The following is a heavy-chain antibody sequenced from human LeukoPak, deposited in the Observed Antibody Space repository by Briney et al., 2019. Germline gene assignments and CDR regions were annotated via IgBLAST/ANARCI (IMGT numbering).Heavy chain of an antibody. J-gene: IGHJ4*02. CDR1: GDSISSGSDH. V-gene: IGHV4-61*02. CDR3: AREPLRRDYDFWSGYYTTEFDY. Sequence: RSETLALNCTVYGDSISSGSDHWSWIRQPAGKGLEWIGRIYTSGSTNYNPSLKSRVTISVDTSKNQFSLKLSSVTAADTAVYYCAREPLRRDYDFWSGYYTTEFDYWGQGTLVTVSS. D-gene: IGHD3-3*01. CDR2: IYTSGST.